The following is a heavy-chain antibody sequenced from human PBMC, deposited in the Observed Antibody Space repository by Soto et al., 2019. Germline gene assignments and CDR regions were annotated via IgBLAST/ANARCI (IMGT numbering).Heavy chain of an antibody. V-gene: IGHV1-69*01. J-gene: IGHJ6*02. CDR3: AGGGIVVVPAAKPGYYYYGMDV. D-gene: IGHD2-2*01. CDR2: IIPIFGTA. Sequence: QVQLVQSGAEVKKPGSSVKVSCKASGGTFSSYAISWVRQAPGQGLEWMGGIIPIFGTANYAQKFQGRVTITADASTSTAYMELSSLRSEDTAVYYCAGGGIVVVPAAKPGYYYYGMDVWGQGTTVTVSS. CDR1: GGTFSSYA.